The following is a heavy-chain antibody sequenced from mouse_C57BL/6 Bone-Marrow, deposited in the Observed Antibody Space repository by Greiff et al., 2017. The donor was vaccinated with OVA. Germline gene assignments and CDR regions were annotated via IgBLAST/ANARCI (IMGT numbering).Heavy chain of an antibody. Sequence: QVQLQQPGAELVKPGASVKLSCKASGYTFTSYWMQWVKQRPGQGLEWIGEIDPSDSYTNSNHKFKGKATLTVDTSSSTAYMQLSSLTSEDSAVYYCARSPSPYYYGSSYEDYWGQGTTLTVSS. CDR1: GYTFTSYW. V-gene: IGHV1-50*01. CDR2: IDPSDSYT. CDR3: ARSPSPYYYGSSYEDY. J-gene: IGHJ2*01. D-gene: IGHD1-1*01.